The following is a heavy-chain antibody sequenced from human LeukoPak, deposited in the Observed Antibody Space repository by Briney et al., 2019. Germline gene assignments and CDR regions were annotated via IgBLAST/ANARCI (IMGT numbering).Heavy chain of an antibody. V-gene: IGHV3-53*01. Sequence: GGSLRLSCAASGFTFRNYVIHWVRQAPGKGLEWVSVIYSGGSTYYADSVKGRFTISRDNSKNTLYLQMNSLRAEDTAVYYCAADYWGQGTLVIVSS. CDR1: GFTFRNYV. J-gene: IGHJ4*02. CDR3: AADY. CDR2: IYSGGST.